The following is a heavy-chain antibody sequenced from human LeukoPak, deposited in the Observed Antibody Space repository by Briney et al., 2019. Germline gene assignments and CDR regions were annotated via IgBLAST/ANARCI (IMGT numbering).Heavy chain of an antibody. Sequence: PSETLSLTCTVSGGSISSYYWSWIRQPPGKGLEWIGYIYSSGSTNYNPSLKGRVTISVDTSKNQFSLKLSSVTAADTAVYYCARDLSGAFDYWGQGTLITVSS. D-gene: IGHD1-26*01. CDR3: ARDLSGAFDY. CDR1: GGSISSYY. CDR2: IYSSGST. J-gene: IGHJ4*02. V-gene: IGHV4-59*01.